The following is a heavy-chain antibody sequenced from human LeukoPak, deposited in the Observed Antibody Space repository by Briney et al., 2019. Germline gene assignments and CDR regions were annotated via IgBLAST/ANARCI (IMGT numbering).Heavy chain of an antibody. CDR2: IYYSGST. J-gene: IGHJ5*02. CDR3: ARDIGTYYDFWSGRMNWFDP. V-gene: IGHV4-39*07. CDR1: GGSISSSSYY. D-gene: IGHD3-3*01. Sequence: PSETLSLTRTVSGGSISSSSYYWGWIRQPPGKGLEWIGSIYYSGSTYYNPSLKSRVTISVDTSKNQFSLKLSSVTAADTAVYYCARDIGTYYDFWSGRMNWFDPWGQGTLVTVSS.